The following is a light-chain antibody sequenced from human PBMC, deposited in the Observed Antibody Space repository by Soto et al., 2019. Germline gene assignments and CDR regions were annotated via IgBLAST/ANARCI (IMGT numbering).Light chain of an antibody. Sequence: DIKMTQSPSSVSASIGDRVTITCRATPDITWLVWYQQKPGKAPKFLMSAASSFQSGVPSRFSASRSGTYFTLTISSLQAEDFATYFCQQADRVPRTFGGGTKVEI. CDR1: PDITW. CDR3: QQADRVPRT. CDR2: AAS. V-gene: IGKV1-12*01. J-gene: IGKJ4*01.